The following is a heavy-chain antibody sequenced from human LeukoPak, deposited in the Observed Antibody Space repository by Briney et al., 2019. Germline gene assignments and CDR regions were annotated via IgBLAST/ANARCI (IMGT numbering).Heavy chain of an antibody. J-gene: IGHJ4*02. CDR1: GFTFSNYA. D-gene: IGHD2-2*01. CDR3: AKALSTSHKAPVDY. Sequence: PGGSLRLSCAASGFTFSNYAMSWVRQVPGRGLEWVSTISSRGDSTYDADSVKGRFTISRDNSKNSLYLQMNSLRAEDTAVYYCAKALSTSHKAPVDYWGQGTLVTVSS. CDR2: ISSRGDST. V-gene: IGHV3-23*01.